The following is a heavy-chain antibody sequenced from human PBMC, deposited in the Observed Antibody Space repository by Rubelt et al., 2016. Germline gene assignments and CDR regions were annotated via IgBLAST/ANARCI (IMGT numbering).Heavy chain of an antibody. CDR2: ISAYNGNT. CDR1: GYTFTSYG. D-gene: IGHD3-3*01. J-gene: IGHJ4*02. Sequence: QVQLVQSGAEVKKPGASVKVSCKASGYTFTSYGISWVRQAPGQGLEWMGWISAYNGNTNYAQKLQGRVTMTTDTSTSTAYMELRSLRSEDTAGYYCATPRRPPTIFAFDYWGQGTLVTVSS. CDR3: ATPRRPPTIFAFDY. V-gene: IGHV1-18*01.